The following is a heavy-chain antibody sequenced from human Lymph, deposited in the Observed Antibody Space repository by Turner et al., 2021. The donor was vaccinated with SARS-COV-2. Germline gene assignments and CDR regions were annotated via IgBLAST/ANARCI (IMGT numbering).Heavy chain of an antibody. Sequence: EVQVLESGGGLVQPGGSLRLSCAASGFTFSNYAMSWVRQGPGRELEWVLAISNTGSSTYYAGYVKCRFSISKDNSKNKLYLQSNSLRAEDTAVYYSAKDPKWYVLSAVDYWGQGTLVTVSS. CDR3: AKDPKWYVLSAVDY. D-gene: IGHD2-8*01. CDR2: ISNTGSST. CDR1: GFTFSNYA. V-gene: IGHV3-23*01. J-gene: IGHJ4*02.